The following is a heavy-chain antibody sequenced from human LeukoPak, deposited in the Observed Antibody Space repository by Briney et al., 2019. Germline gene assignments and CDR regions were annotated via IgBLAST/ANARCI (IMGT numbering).Heavy chain of an antibody. CDR1: GFTFSTYA. J-gene: IGHJ4*02. CDR2: ISGNGGST. V-gene: IGHV3-23*01. CDR3: ARVGRDYYGSGRLDY. Sequence: GGSLRLSCAASGFTFSTYAMNWVRQAQGKGLEWVSAISGNGGSTYYADSVKGRFTISRDNAKNSLYLQMNSLRAEDTAVYYCARVGRDYYGSGRLDYWGQGTLVTVSS. D-gene: IGHD3-10*01.